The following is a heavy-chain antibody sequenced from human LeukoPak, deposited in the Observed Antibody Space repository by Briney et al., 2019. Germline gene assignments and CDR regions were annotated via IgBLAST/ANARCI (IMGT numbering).Heavy chain of an antibody. J-gene: IGHJ5*02. CDR1: GGSISSTSYH. CDR2: VYYTGSA. Sequence: SETLSLTCTVSGGSISSTSYHWAWIRQPPGKGLDWIATVYYTGSAYYNPSLKRRVTISVDTSKSTFSLRPSSVTTADTALYYGARCASGSYYWFDPWGQGTPVTVSS. CDR3: ARCASGSYYWFDP. V-gene: IGHV4-39*01. D-gene: IGHD3-10*01.